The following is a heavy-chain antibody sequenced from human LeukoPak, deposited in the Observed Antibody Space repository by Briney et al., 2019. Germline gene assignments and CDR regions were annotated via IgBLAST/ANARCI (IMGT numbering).Heavy chain of an antibody. V-gene: IGHV3-30*18. CDR1: GFTFSSYG. J-gene: IGHJ4*02. D-gene: IGHD2-2*01. CDR3: AKVRRHQLLAYYFDY. CDR2: ISYDGSNK. Sequence: GRSLRLSCAASGFTFSSYGMHWVRQAPGKGLEWVAVISYDGSNKYYADSVKGRFTISRDNSKNTLYLQMNSLRAEDTAVYYCAKVRRHQLLAYYFDYWGQGTLVTVSS.